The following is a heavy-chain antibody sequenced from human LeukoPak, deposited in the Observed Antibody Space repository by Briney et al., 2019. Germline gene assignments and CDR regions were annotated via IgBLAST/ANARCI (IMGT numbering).Heavy chain of an antibody. CDR1: GFTLSNTW. V-gene: IGHV3-15*01. Sequence: GGSLRLSCAASGFTLSNTWMSWVRQAPGKGLEWVGCIKSQVDGGTTDYPAPVKGRFTISRDDSKNTLYLQMNSLKTEDTALYYCSTGGHYFGSWGQGTLVTVSS. J-gene: IGHJ4*02. CDR3: STGGHYFGS. CDR2: IKSQVDGGTT. D-gene: IGHD1-26*01.